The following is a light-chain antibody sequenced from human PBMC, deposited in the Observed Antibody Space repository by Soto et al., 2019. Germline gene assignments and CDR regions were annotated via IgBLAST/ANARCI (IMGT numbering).Light chain of an antibody. CDR2: EVS. Sequence: QSALTQPPSASGSPGQSVTISCTGTSSDVGAYNYVSWYQQHPGKAPKLMIYEVSQRPSGVPDRFSGSKSGYTAFLTVSGLQAEDEADYYCSSYAGSNNLVFGGGTKLTVL. V-gene: IGLV2-8*01. CDR1: SSDVGAYNY. J-gene: IGLJ2*01. CDR3: SSYAGSNNLV.